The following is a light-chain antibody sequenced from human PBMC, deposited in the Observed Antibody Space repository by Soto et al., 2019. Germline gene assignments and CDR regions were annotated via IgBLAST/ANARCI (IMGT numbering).Light chain of an antibody. CDR2: AAS. Sequence: DIQITHSPSSRSASVGEGVTITFRASQSISSYLNWYQQKPGKAPKLLIYAASSLQSGVPSRFSGSGPGTDFTLTISSLQPEDFATYYCQQSYSTPPNFGQGTRLEIK. CDR3: QQSYSTPPN. J-gene: IGKJ5*01. CDR1: QSISSY. V-gene: IGKV1-39*01.